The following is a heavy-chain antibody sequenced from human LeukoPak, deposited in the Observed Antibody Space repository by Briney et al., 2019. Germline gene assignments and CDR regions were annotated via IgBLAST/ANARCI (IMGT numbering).Heavy chain of an antibody. CDR2: ISSRGSTI. CDR1: GFTFSDYY. Sequence: PGGSLRLSCAASGFTFSDYYMSWIRQAPGKGLEWVSYISSRGSTIYYADSVKGRFTISRDNAKNSLYLQMNSLRAEDTAVYYCARDNSWELLLDYWGQGTLVTVSS. J-gene: IGHJ4*02. V-gene: IGHV3-11*01. CDR3: ARDNSWELLLDY. D-gene: IGHD1-26*01.